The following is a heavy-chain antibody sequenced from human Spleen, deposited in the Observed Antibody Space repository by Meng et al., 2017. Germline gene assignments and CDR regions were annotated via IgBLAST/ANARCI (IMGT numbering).Heavy chain of an antibody. CDR2: ILSKTDGGTT. V-gene: IGHV3-15*01. Sequence: EVQLVESGGGLVKPGGSLRLACTVSGFIFSKAWMSWVRQAPGKGLEWVGRILSKTDGGTTDYAAPVKGRFTISRDDSKNTLYLQMNSLKTDDAAVYYCATGTSYSTDYFDYWGQGTLVTVSS. D-gene: IGHD6-13*01. J-gene: IGHJ4*02. CDR1: GFIFSKAW. CDR3: ATGTSYSTDYFDY.